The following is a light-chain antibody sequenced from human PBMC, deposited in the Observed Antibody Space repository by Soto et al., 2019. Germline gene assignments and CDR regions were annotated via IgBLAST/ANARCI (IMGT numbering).Light chain of an antibody. CDR2: GAS. Sequence: EIVMTQSPATLSVSPGETTRLSCRASQSINSDVAWYQQKVGQTPRLLIHGASTRATGIAARFSGSGSGTEFTLTISGLQSEDFATYYCQQHGQWPITFGQGTRLEIK. CDR1: QSINSD. J-gene: IGKJ5*01. V-gene: IGKV3D-15*01. CDR3: QQHGQWPIT.